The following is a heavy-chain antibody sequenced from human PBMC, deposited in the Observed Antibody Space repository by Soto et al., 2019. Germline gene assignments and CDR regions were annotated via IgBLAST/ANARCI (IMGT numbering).Heavy chain of an antibody. D-gene: IGHD1-1*01. CDR1: GFTFSSYD. CDR3: ARARSWNGYYYYGMDV. J-gene: IGHJ6*02. CDR2: IGTAGDT. Sequence: PGGSLRLSCAASGFTFSSYDMHWVRQATGKGLEWVSAIGTAGDTYYPGSVKGRFTISRENAKNSLYLQMNSLRAGDTAVYYCARARSWNGYYYYGMDVWGQGTTVTVSS. V-gene: IGHV3-13*04.